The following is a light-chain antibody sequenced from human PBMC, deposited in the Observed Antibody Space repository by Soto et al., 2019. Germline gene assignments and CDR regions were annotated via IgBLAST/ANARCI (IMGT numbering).Light chain of an antibody. CDR2: LEGSGSY. CDR1: SGHSSYI. Sequence: QSVLTQSSSASASLGSSVKLTCTLSSGHSSYIIAWHHQQPGKAPRYLMKLEGSGSYNKGSGVPDRFSGSSSGADRYLTIPHLQFEDEANYYCETWDSNTRVFGGGTKLTVL. V-gene: IGLV4-60*02. CDR3: ETWDSNTRV. J-gene: IGLJ2*01.